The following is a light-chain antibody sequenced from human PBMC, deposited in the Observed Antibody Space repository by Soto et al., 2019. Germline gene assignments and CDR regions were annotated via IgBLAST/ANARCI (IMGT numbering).Light chain of an antibody. J-gene: IGLJ3*02. CDR1: NSNIGDNS. CDR3: AAWDDRLNGLL. V-gene: IGLV1-44*01. CDR2: SDN. Sequence: QSVLTQPPSASGTPGQVFTISCSGSNSNIGDNSVNWYQQLPGTAPKLLSYSDNRRPSGVPDRFSGSKSGTSASLAISGLQSEDEAEYYCAAWDDRLNGLLFGGGTKVTVL.